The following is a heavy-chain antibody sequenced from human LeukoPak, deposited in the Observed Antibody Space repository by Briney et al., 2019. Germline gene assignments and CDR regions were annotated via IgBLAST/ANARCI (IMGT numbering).Heavy chain of an antibody. CDR1: GFIFRNHA. Sequence: GGSLRLSCAASGFIFRNHAMNWVRQAPEQGLEWVSGVSASGGSTFNTDSVKGRFSISRDNSKNTLYLEMNSLRPEDTALYYCAKSLGNQGVIDYWGQGTPVTVSS. CDR2: VSASGGST. CDR3: AKSLGNQGVIDY. J-gene: IGHJ4*02. D-gene: IGHD3-10*01. V-gene: IGHV3-23*01.